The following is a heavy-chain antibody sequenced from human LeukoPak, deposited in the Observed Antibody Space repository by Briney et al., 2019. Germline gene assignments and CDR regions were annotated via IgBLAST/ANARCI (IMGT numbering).Heavy chain of an antibody. CDR2: IGTAGDT. V-gene: IGHV3-13*01. J-gene: IGHJ3*02. D-gene: IGHD4-17*01. CDR3: ARVGDDYGDNGRAFDI. Sequence: GSLRLSCAASGFTFSSYDMHWVRQATGKGLEWVSAIGTAGDTYYPGSVKGRFTISRENAKNSLYLQMNSLRAGDTAVYYCARVGDDYGDNGRAFDIWGQGTMVTVSS. CDR1: GFTFSSYD.